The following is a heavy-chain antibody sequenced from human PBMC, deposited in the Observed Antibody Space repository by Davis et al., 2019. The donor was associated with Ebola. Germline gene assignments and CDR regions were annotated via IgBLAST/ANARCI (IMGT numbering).Heavy chain of an antibody. CDR3: ARGEGYYDILTGRIDY. CDR1: VITFSSYA. V-gene: IGHV3-23*01. CDR2: ISGSGGST. J-gene: IGHJ4*02. D-gene: IGHD3-9*01. Sequence: PGGSLRLSCTDSVITFSSYAMTWVRQAPGKGLEWVSAISGSGGSTYYADSVKGRFTISRDNSKNTLYLQMNSLRAEDTAVYYCARGEGYYDILTGRIDYWGQGTLVTVSS.